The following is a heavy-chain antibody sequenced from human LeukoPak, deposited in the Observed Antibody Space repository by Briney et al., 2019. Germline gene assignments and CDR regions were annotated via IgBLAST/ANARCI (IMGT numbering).Heavy chain of an antibody. J-gene: IGHJ3*02. CDR3: ARSYITMIVVVITGAFDI. CDR2: INPNSGGT. CDR1: GYTFTSYA. V-gene: IGHV1-2*02. D-gene: IGHD3-22*01. Sequence: GASVKVSCKASGYTFTSYAMNWVRQAPGQGLEWMGWINPNSGGTNYAQKFQGRVTMTRDTSISTAYVELSRLRSDDTAVYYCARSYITMIVVVITGAFDIWGQGTMVTVSS.